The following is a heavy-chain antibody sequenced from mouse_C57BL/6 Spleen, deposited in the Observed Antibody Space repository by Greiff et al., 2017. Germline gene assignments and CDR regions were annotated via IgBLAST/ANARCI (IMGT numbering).Heavy chain of an antibody. CDR3: ARSFITTVVTPPYAMDY. Sequence: QVQLQQSGAELAKPGASVKLSCKASGYTFTSYWMHWVKQRPGQGLEWIGYINPSSGYTKYNQKFKDKATLTADKSSSTAYMQLSSLTYVDSAVYYCARSFITTVVTPPYAMDYWGQGTSVTVSS. V-gene: IGHV1-7*01. CDR2: INPSSGYT. J-gene: IGHJ4*01. CDR1: GYTFTSYW. D-gene: IGHD1-1*01.